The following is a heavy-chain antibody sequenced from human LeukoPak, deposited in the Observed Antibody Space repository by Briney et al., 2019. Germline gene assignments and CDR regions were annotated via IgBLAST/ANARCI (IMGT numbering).Heavy chain of an antibody. Sequence: ASVKVSCTASGYTFTSYYTHWVRQAPGQGLEWMGIINPSGGSTSYAQKFQGRVTMTRDTSTSTVYMELSSLRSEDTAVYYCARDKEMATIMGWFDPWGQGTLVTVSS. V-gene: IGHV1-46*01. CDR2: INPSGGST. J-gene: IGHJ5*02. CDR1: GYTFTSYY. CDR3: ARDKEMATIMGWFDP. D-gene: IGHD5-24*01.